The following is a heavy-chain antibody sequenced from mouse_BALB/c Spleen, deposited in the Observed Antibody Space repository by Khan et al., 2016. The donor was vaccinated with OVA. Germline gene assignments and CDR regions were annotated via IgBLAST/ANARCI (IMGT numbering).Heavy chain of an antibody. J-gene: IGHJ4*01. CDR1: GFSLTNYV. CDR2: IWSDGST. D-gene: IGHD2-10*01. V-gene: IGHV2-6-1*01. Sequence: QVQLKESGPGLAAPSQSLSITCTISGFSLTNYVVHWVRQPPGKGLEWLAVIWSDGSTTYNSALKSRLTITKDNSQSQVFLKMNSLQTDDTAIYFCARQPYYHYNIMDYWGQGTSVTVSS. CDR3: ARQPYYHYNIMDY.